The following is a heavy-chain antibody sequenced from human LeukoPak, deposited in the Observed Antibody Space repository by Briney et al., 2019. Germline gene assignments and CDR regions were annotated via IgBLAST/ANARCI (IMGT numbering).Heavy chain of an antibody. Sequence: GGSLRLSCAASGLNYRSYWMKWVRQAPGKGLEGVANIKEDGSKKYYVDSVKGRFTISRDNAENSLYLQMNSLRVEGTAVYYCARGSAWERGSYDSWGQGTLVTVSS. D-gene: IGHD1-26*01. V-gene: IGHV3-7*05. J-gene: IGHJ5*01. CDR1: GLNYRSYW. CDR2: IKEDGSKK. CDR3: ARGSAWERGSYDS.